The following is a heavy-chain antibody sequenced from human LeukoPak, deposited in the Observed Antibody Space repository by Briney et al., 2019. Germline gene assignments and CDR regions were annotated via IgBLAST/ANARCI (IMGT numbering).Heavy chain of an antibody. CDR3: ARNVYLWFGELLFDFDY. V-gene: IGHV1-2*02. D-gene: IGHD3-10*01. J-gene: IGHJ4*02. CDR2: INPNSGGT. Sequence: KVSCKASGSTFTGYYMHWGRQAPGQGLEWMGWINPNSGGTNYAQKFKGRVTMNRETPITTASMERSGLRPDAPPVYYCARNVYLWFGELLFDFDYWGQGTLVTVSS. CDR1: GSTFTGYY.